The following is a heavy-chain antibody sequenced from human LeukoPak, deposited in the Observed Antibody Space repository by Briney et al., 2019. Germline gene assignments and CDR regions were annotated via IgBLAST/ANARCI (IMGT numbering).Heavy chain of an antibody. V-gene: IGHV3-30-3*01. Sequence: GGSLRLSCAASGFTFSSYAMHWVRQAPGKGLEWVAVISYDGSNKYYADSVKGQFTISRDNSKNTLYLQMNSLRAEDTAVYYCARGVYSSGWYPRGAFDIWGQGTMVTVAS. D-gene: IGHD6-19*01. CDR1: GFTFSSYA. CDR2: ISYDGSNK. J-gene: IGHJ3*02. CDR3: ARGVYSSGWYPRGAFDI.